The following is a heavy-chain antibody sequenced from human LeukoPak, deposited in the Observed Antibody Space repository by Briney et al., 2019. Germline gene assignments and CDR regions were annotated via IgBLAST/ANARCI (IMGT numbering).Heavy chain of an antibody. CDR3: ARGSKYYYDSSGFPNWFDP. D-gene: IGHD3-22*01. CDR1: GGSISSGDYY. Sequence: KSSETLSLTCTVSGGSISSGDYYWSWIRQPPGKGLEWIGEINHSGSTNYNPSLKSRVTISVDTSKNQFSLNLSSVTAADTAVYYCARGSKYYYDSSGFPNWFDPWGQGTLVTVSS. J-gene: IGHJ5*02. CDR2: INHSGST. V-gene: IGHV4-39*07.